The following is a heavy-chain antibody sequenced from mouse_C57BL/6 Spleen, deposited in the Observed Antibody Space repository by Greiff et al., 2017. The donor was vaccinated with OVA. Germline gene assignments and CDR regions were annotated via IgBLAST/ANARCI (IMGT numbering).Heavy chain of an antibody. V-gene: IGHV1-81*01. CDR3: ARSGLYDGYWYFDV. CDR2: IYPRSGNT. Sequence: QVQLKESGAELARPGASVKLSCKASGYTFTSYGISWVKQRTGQGLEWIGEIYPRSGNTYYNEKFKGKATLTADKSSSTAYMELRSLTSEDSAVYFCARSGLYDGYWYFDVWGTGTTVTVSS. CDR1: GYTFTSYG. J-gene: IGHJ1*03. D-gene: IGHD2-3*01.